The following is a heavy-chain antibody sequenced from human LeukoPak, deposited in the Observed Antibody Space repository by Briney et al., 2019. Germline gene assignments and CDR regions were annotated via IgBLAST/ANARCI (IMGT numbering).Heavy chain of an antibody. CDR3: AKRVIAATGTGRPFDY. CDR1: GGSFSGYY. V-gene: IGHV4-34*01. J-gene: IGHJ4*01. Sequence: SETLSLTCAVYGGSFSGYYWSWIRQPPGKGLEWIGEINHSGSTNYNPSLKSRVTISVDTSKNQFSLKLSSVTAADTAVYYCAKRVIAATGTGRPFDYWGHGTLVTVSS. CDR2: INHSGST. D-gene: IGHD6-13*01.